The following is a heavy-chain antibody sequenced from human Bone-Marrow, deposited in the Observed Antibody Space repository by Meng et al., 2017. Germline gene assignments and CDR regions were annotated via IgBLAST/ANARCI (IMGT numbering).Heavy chain of an antibody. D-gene: IGHD6-19*01. V-gene: IGHV4/OR15-8*02. Sequence: VHLRAAAPVLLKPSGPLSLTGVVSGGSISSIDWWSWVRQPPGKGLEWIGEIYHGGDTNYNPSLKSRVTIAIDKSKNQFSLKLSSVTAADTAVYYCASWIYSCGWQWGQGALVTVSS. J-gene: IGHJ4*02. CDR1: GGSISSIDW. CDR3: ASWIYSCGWQ. CDR2: IYHGGDT.